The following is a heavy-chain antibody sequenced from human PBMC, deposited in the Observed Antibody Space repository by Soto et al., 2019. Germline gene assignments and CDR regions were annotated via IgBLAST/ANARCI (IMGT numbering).Heavy chain of an antibody. CDR3: AKGAVAGTPTSYYYYGMDV. J-gene: IGHJ6*02. CDR1: GGTVRTYA. D-gene: IGHD6-19*01. V-gene: IGHV1-69*12. Sequence: QVQLLQSGAAVKKPGSSVRVSCEASGGTVRTYAISWVRQAPGQGLEWMGEIIPIFGKVNYAQKFQGRVTITADESTTTVYMDLRSLTSEDTAVYYCAKGAVAGTPTSYYYYGMDVWGQGTTVTVS. CDR2: IIPIFGKV.